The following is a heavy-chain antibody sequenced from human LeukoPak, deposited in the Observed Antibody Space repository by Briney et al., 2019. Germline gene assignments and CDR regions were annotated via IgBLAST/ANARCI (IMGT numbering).Heavy chain of an antibody. D-gene: IGHD3-3*01. CDR1: GYTFTSYD. Sequence: ASVKVSCKASGYTFTSYDINWVRQATGQGLEWMGWMNPNCGNTGYAQKFQGRVTITRNTSISTAYMELSSLRSEDTAVYYCARGRITIFGVVINDAFDIWGQGTMVTVSS. J-gene: IGHJ3*02. CDR3: ARGRITIFGVVINDAFDI. CDR2: MNPNCGNT. V-gene: IGHV1-8*03.